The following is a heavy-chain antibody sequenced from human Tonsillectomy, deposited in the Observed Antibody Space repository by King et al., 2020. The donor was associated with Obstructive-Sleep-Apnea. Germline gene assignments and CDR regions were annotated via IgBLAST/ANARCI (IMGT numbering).Heavy chain of an antibody. V-gene: IGHV3-7*03. J-gene: IGHJ4*02. CDR2: IKQDGREK. D-gene: IGHD6-19*01. CDR1: GFTFSSYW. Sequence: VQLVESGGGLVQPGGSLRLSCAASGFTFSSYWMNWVRQAPGKGLEWVANIKQDGREKYYVDSVKGRFTISRDNAENSMYLQMNSLRAEDTAVYYCARVRGWSPWDYWGQGTLVTVSS. CDR3: ARVRGWSPWDY.